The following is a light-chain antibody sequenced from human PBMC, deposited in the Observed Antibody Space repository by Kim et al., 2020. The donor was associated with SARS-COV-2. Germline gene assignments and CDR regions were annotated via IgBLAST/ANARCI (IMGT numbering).Light chain of an antibody. CDR2: GAS. J-gene: IGKJ5*01. Sequence: PGERATLSCRASQSVSSSYLAWYQQKPGQAPRLLIYGASSRAAGIPDRFSGGGSGTDFTLTISRLEPEDFAVYYCQQYDSSPPITFGQGTRLEIK. CDR3: QQYDSSPPIT. CDR1: QSVSSSY. V-gene: IGKV3-20*01.